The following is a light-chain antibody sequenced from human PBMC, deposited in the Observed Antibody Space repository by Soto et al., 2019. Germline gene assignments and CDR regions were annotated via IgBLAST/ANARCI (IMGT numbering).Light chain of an antibody. J-gene: IGKJ4*01. Sequence: EIVMTQSPATLSVSPGERATLSCRASQSVSSNLAWYQQKPGQAPRLLIYDASSRATGIPDRFSGGGSGTDFTLTISSLQPEDVATYYCQKYNSAPLTFGGGTKVDIK. CDR2: DAS. V-gene: IGKV3D-15*01. CDR3: QKYNSAPLT. CDR1: QSVSSN.